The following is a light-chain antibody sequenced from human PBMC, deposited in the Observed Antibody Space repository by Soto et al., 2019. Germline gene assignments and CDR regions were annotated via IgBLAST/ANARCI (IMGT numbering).Light chain of an antibody. CDR2: GAS. CDR3: QQYSVWPLT. V-gene: IGKV3D-15*01. CDR1: QSVSNN. Sequence: ESVLTKSPATLSVSTGERAALSCRASQSVSNNLAWYQQKPGQPPRLLIFGASTRATGIPARFSGSGSEAEFALTISTLQSEDFAVYYCQQYSVWPLTFGGGTKVDIK. J-gene: IGKJ4*01.